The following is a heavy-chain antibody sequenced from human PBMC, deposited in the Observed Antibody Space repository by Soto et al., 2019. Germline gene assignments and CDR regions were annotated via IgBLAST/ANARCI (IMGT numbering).Heavy chain of an antibody. J-gene: IGHJ6*03. D-gene: IGHD2-15*01. V-gene: IGHV1-3*01. Sequence: QVQLVQSGAEVKKPGASVKVSCKASGYTFTSYAMHWVRQAPGQRLEWMGWINAGNGNTKYSQKFQGRVTITRDTSASTAYMELSSLRCDDTAVYYCARSCSGGSCYRNYYMDVWGKGTTVTVSS. CDR3: ARSCSGGSCYRNYYMDV. CDR2: INAGNGNT. CDR1: GYTFTSYA.